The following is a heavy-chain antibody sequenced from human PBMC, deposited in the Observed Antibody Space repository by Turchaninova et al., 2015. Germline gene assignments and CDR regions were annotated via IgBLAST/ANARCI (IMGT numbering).Heavy chain of an antibody. CDR2: INHSGST. CDR1: GGSFRGYY. V-gene: IGHV4-34*01. Sequence: QAQLQXXXAGLXKPSEXLYLXXAVCGGSFRGYYWRGIRQPPGKGGEWIGEINHSGSTNYNPSLKSRVTISVDTSKNQFSLKLSSVTAADTAVYYCARVNSGAAAGTLDYWGQGTLVTVSS. D-gene: IGHD6-13*01. J-gene: IGHJ4*02. CDR3: ARVNSGAAAGTLDY.